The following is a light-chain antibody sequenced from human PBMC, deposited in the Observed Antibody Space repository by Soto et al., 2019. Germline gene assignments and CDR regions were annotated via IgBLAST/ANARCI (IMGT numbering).Light chain of an antibody. CDR1: SSDVGAFNY. V-gene: IGLV2-8*01. J-gene: IGLJ2*01. CDR3: SSYTSSSTSRVV. CDR2: EVT. Sequence: QSALTQPPSASGSPGQSVTISCTGTSSDVGAFNYVSWYQQYTGEAPKLIIYEVTKRPSGVPDRFSGSKSGSTASLTVSGLQAEDEADYYCSSYTSSSTSRVVFGGGTKLTVL.